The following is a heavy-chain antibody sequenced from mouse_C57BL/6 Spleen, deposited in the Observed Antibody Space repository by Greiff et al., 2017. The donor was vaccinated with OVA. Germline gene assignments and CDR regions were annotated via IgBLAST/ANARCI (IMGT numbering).Heavy chain of an antibody. J-gene: IGHJ3*01. V-gene: IGHV1-18*01. Sequence: EVKLVESGPELVKPGASVKIPCKASGYTFTDYNMDWVKQSHGKSLEWIGDINPNNGGTIYNQKFKGKATLTVDKSSSTAYMELRSLTSEDTAVYYCARFVDYARFAYWGQGTLVTVSA. CDR1: GYTFTDYN. D-gene: IGHD1-1*02. CDR2: INPNNGGT. CDR3: ARFVDYARFAY.